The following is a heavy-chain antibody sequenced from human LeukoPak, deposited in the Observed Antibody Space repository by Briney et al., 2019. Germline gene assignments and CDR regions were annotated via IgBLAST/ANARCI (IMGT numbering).Heavy chain of an antibody. CDR1: GGTFSSYA. CDR2: IIPIFGTA. D-gene: IGHD4-17*01. J-gene: IGHJ4*02. V-gene: IGHV1-69*13. CDR3: AKDTAYGDYEFVD. Sequence: SVKVSCKASGGTFSSYAISWVRQAPGQGLEWMGGIIPIFGTANYAQKFQGRVTITADESTSTAYMELSSLRSEDTAVYYCAKDTAYGDYEFVDWGQGTLVTVSS.